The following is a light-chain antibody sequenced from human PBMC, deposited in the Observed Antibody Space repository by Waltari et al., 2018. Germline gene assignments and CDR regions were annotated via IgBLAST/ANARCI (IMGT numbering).Light chain of an antibody. CDR3: QAWDSFTVV. CDR2: QNN. Sequence: SLELSQPPSVSVSPGQTASITRSGDGLGDKYPTWYQQKPGQSPLLVMFQNNRRPSGIPDRFSGSKSGNTATLTISGTETMDEADYYCQAWDSFTVVFGGGTKLAVL. V-gene: IGLV3-1*01. CDR1: GLGDKY. J-gene: IGLJ2*01.